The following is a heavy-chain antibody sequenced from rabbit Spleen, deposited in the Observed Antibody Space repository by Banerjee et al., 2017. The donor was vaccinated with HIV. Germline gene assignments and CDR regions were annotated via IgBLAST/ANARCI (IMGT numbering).Heavy chain of an antibody. CDR3: ARGSATMTMVITGYYFNL. J-gene: IGHJ4*01. V-gene: IGHV1S40*01. D-gene: IGHD2-1*01. Sequence: QSLEESGGDLVKPGASLTLTCTASGFSFSSSDYMCWVRQAPGKGLEWISCIYGGISGSTAYASWAKGRFTISKTSSTTVPLQMTSLTAADTATYFCARGSATMTMVITGYYFNLWGQGTLVTVS. CDR1: GFSFSSSDY. CDR2: IYGGISGST.